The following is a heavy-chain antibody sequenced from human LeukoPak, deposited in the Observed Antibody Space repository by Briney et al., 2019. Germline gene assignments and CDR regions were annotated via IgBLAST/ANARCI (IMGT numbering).Heavy chain of an antibody. J-gene: IGHJ4*02. CDR3: ARLYSSSSGLRASDY. Sequence: GGSLRLSCAASGFAFSSYEMNWVRQAPGKGLEWVSYISSSGSTIFYADSVKGRFTISRDNAKNSLYLQMNSLRAEDTAVYYCARLYSSSSGLRASDYWGQGTLVTVSS. V-gene: IGHV3-48*03. D-gene: IGHD6-6*01. CDR1: GFAFSSYE. CDR2: ISSSGSTI.